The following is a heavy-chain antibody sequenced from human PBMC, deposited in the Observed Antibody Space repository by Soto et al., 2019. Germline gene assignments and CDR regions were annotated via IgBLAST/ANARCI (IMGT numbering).Heavy chain of an antibody. CDR2: IKQDGSEE. J-gene: IGHJ4*02. CDR1: GFTFSSYW. D-gene: IGHD3-22*01. Sequence: EVQLVESGGGLVQPGGSLRLSCAASGFTFSSYWMSWVRQAPGKGLEWVANIKQDGSEEYYVDSVKGRFSISRDNAKNSLSLQMNSLRAEDTAVYYCARITYYYGSSGYFLTYYFDHWGQGTLVTVSS. V-gene: IGHV3-7*03. CDR3: ARITYYYGSSGYFLTYYFDH.